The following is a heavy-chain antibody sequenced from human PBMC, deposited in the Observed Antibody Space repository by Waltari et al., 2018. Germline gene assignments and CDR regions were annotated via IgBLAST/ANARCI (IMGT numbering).Heavy chain of an antibody. V-gene: IGHV4-39*01. Sequence: QLQLQESGPGLVKPSETLSLTYTVSGGSISSSSYYWGWIRQPPGKGLEWIGSIYYSGSTYYNPSLKSRVTISVDTSKNQFSLKLSSVTAADTAVYYCARQPGGNSFDYWGQGTLVTVSS. D-gene: IGHD2-15*01. CDR1: GGSISSSSYY. CDR2: IYYSGST. CDR3: ARQPGGNSFDY. J-gene: IGHJ4*02.